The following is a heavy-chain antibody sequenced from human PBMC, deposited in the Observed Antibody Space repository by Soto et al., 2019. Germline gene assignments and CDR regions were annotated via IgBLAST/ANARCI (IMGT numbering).Heavy chain of an antibody. D-gene: IGHD5-12*01. CDR1: GLTVSQNY. CDR3: AKSGGFSGYDWRGYYYYGMDV. Sequence: VQLVESGGGLIQPGGSLRLSCVASGLTVSQNYMAWVRQAPEMGPQWVSVLYAEGSTYYTESVKGRFTISRDNSKNTLYLQMNSLRAEDTAVYYCAKSGGFSGYDWRGYYYYGMDVWGQGTTVTVSS. V-gene: IGHV3-53*01. J-gene: IGHJ6*02. CDR2: LYAEGST.